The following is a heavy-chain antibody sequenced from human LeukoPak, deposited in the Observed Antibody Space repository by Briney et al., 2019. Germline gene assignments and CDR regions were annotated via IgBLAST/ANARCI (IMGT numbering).Heavy chain of an antibody. D-gene: IGHD3-22*01. CDR1: GYTFTSYG. J-gene: IGHJ4*02. V-gene: IGHV1-18*01. CDR3: ATDPGINYDSSGYDNY. CDR2: ISAYNGNT. Sequence: ASVKVSCKASGYTFTSYGISWVRQAPGQGLEWMGWISAYNGNTNYAQKLQGRVTMTTDTSTSTAYMELRSLRSDDTAVSYCATDPGINYDSSGYDNYWGQGTLVTVSS.